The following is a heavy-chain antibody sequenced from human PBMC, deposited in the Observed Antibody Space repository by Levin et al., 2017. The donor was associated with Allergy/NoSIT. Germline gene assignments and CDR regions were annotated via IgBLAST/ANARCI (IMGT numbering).Heavy chain of an antibody. CDR1: GFTFIDRY. J-gene: IGHJ3*01. CDR3: TRGFARSGDYGFDF. D-gene: IGHD2-21*01. CDR2: TRDKAHGYTR. V-gene: IGHV3-72*01. Sequence: PGGSLRLSCAASGFTFIDRYMDWVRQAPGKGLEWVGRTRDKAHGYTREYAASVKGRFTISRDDSKNTIYLQMNTLKTEDTAVYYCTRGFARSGDYGFDFWGQGTMVIVSA.